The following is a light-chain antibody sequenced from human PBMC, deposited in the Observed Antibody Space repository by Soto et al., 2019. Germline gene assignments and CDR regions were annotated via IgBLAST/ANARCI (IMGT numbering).Light chain of an antibody. V-gene: IGKV3D-20*02. J-gene: IGKJ5*01. Sequence: EIVMTQSPGTLSVSPGERATLSCRASQSVSSYLAWYQQKPGQAPRLLIYGASSRATGIPDRFSGSGSGTDFTLTISRLEPEDFAVYYCQQRSNWPITFGQGTRLEL. CDR1: QSVSSY. CDR3: QQRSNWPIT. CDR2: GAS.